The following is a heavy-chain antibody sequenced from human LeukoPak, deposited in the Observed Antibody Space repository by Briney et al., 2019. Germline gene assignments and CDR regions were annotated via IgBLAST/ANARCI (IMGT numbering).Heavy chain of an antibody. CDR1: GGSFSNYY. CDR3: ARRWNYGRNYYIDV. J-gene: IGHJ6*03. D-gene: IGHD1-7*01. Sequence: SETLSLTCAVYGGSFSNYYWSWIRQSPGKGLEWIGEINDSGTINYNPSLMSRVTISVDKSKNQFSLKFSSVTAADTAVYYCARRWNYGRNYYIDVWGKGATVSVSS. V-gene: IGHV4-34*01. CDR2: INDSGTI.